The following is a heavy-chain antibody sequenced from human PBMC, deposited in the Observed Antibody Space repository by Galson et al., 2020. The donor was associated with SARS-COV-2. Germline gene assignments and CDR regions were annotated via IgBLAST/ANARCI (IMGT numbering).Heavy chain of an antibody. CDR1: GNSLSSGSYS. J-gene: IGHJ3*02. D-gene: IGHD4-17*01. Sequence: SETMSPTCAVSGNSLSSGSYSWNWIRQQPGKGLEWIGYISHSGGTYYNPSLKSRVTISGDRSKNQFSLRLSSVTAADTAVYYCARLHYGEYAPEAFDIWGPGTRVTVAS. CDR2: ISHSGGT. V-gene: IGHV4-30-2*01. CDR3: ARLHYGEYAPEAFDI.